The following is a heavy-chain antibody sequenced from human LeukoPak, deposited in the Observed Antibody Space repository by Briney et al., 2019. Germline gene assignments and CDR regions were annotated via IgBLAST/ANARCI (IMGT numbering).Heavy chain of an antibody. CDR1: GGSISSGSFY. V-gene: IGHV4-61*02. Sequence: PSETLSLTCTVSGGSISSGSFYWSWIRQPAGKGLEWIGRVYTSGSTNYNPSLKSRVTISVDTSKNQFSLNLTSVTAADTAVYYCARGRLVTGTTDPWVDYWGQGTLVTVSS. D-gene: IGHD1-20*01. CDR2: VYTSGST. J-gene: IGHJ4*02. CDR3: ARGRLVTGTTDPWVDY.